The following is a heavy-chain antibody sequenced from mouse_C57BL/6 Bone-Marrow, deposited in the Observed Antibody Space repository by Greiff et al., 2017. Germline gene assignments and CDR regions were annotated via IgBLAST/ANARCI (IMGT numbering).Heavy chain of an antibody. Sequence: EVMLVESGGDLVKPGGSLKLSCAASGFTFSSYGMSWVRPTPDKRLEWVATISSGGSYTYYPDSVKGRFTISRDNAKNTLYLQMSSLKSEDTAMYYCTRHPLLPYYYDYWGQGTTLTVSS. J-gene: IGHJ2*01. CDR3: TRHPLLPYYYDY. D-gene: IGHD1-1*01. V-gene: IGHV5-6*01. CDR1: GFTFSSYG. CDR2: ISSGGSYT.